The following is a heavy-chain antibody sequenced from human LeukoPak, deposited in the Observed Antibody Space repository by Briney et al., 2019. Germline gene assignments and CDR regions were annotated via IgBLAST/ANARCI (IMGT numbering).Heavy chain of an antibody. CDR3: VRRIPQYNAMDV. J-gene: IGHJ6*02. D-gene: IGHD6-6*01. Sequence: GGSLRLSCAASGFTFSRLYMHWVRQAPGKGLEWVAVLWSEGTDKYSAAAVRRRFTIPRDNSKNPLYLQMNIRRAEDTAVYYCVRRIPQYNAMDVWGQGTTVIVSS. V-gene: IGHV3-33*01. CDR2: LWSEGTDK. CDR1: GFTFSRLY.